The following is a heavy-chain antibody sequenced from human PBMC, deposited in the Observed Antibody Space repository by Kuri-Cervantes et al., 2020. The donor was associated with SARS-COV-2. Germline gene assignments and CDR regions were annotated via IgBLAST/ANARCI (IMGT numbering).Heavy chain of an antibody. CDR1: GYTFTSYG. V-gene: IGHV1-18*01. CDR3: ARASSGYCSSTSCHFQH. Sequence: ASVKVSCKASGYTFTSYGITWVRQAPGQGLEWMGWISAYNGNTNYAQKLQGRVTMTRDTSTSTVYMELSSLRSEDTAVYYCARASSGYCSSTSCHFQHWGQGTLVTVSS. D-gene: IGHD2-2*01. CDR2: ISAYNGNT. J-gene: IGHJ1*01.